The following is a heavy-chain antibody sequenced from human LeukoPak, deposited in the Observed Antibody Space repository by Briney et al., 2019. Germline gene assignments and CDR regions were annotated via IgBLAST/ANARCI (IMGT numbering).Heavy chain of an antibody. CDR3: ARGGGGIAADY. CDR1: AGSISNHY. CDR2: IYYSGTT. J-gene: IGHJ4*02. D-gene: IGHD6-25*01. V-gene: IGHV4-59*11. Sequence: PSETLSLTCNVSAGSISNHYWSWLRQPPGKGLEWIGYIYYSGTTNYTPSLKSRGTMSVDTSRNQFSLKLTSVIAADTAIYFCARGGGGIAADYWGPGALVTVSS.